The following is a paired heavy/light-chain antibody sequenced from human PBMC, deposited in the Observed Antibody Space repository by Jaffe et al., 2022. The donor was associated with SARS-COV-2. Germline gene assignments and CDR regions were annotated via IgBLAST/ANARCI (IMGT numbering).Heavy chain of an antibody. D-gene: IGHD5-12*01. CDR2: IRSKGHGGTA. Sequence: EVQLVESGGGLEQPGRSLRLSCTASGFTFSDYCMTWFRQAPGKGLEWVGLIRSKGHGGTADYAASVKGRFTISRDESKSTAYLQMNGLKTEDTAVYYCSRGTAADGYDSYFDYWGQGTLLTVSS. V-gene: IGHV3-49*03. J-gene: IGHJ4*02. CDR1: GFTFSDYC. CDR3: SRGTAADGYDSYFDY.
Light chain of an antibody. CDR2: KIS. CDR1: QSLAHSDGNTY. J-gene: IGKJ2*01. V-gene: IGKV2-24*01. CDR3: MQATQFPYT. Sequence: DIVMTQTPLSSPVTLGQPASISCRSSQSLAHSDGNTYLSWLQQRPGQPPRLLIYKISNRFSGVPDRFSGSGAGTDFTLKISRVEAEDVGVYYCMQATQFPYTLGQGTKLEI.